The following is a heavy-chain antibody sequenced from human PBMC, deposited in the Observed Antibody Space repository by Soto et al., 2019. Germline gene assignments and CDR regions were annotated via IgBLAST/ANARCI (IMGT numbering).Heavy chain of an antibody. Sequence: EVQLVESGGGLVQPGGSLRLSCAASGFTFSDHYMDWVRQAPGKGLEWVGRSKNQADSYTTEYAASVKGRFTISRDGSKNSLFLQMHSLKTEDTAVYYCTVWGSGNDFGAAWGQGILVTVSS. CDR2: SKNQADSYTT. D-gene: IGHD3-10*01. CDR3: TVWGSGNDFGAA. J-gene: IGHJ4*02. V-gene: IGHV3-72*01. CDR1: GFTFSDHY.